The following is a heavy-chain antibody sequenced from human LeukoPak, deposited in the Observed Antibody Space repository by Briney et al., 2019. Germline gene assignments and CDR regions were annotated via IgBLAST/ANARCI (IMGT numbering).Heavy chain of an antibody. Sequence: PGGSLRLSCAASGFTFSSYGMHWVRQAPGKGLEWVAVVWYDGSNKYYADSVKGRFTISRDNSKNTLYLQMNSLRAEDTAVYYCARGYCSSTSCYNLDYWGQGTLVTVSS. CDR2: VWYDGSNK. V-gene: IGHV3-33*01. CDR3: ARGYCSSTSCYNLDY. CDR1: GFTFSSYG. J-gene: IGHJ4*02. D-gene: IGHD2-2*02.